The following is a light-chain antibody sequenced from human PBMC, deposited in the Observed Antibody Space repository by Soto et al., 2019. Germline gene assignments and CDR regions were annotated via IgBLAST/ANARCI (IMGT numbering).Light chain of an antibody. V-gene: IGKV3-11*01. CDR2: DAS. J-gene: IGKJ4*01. CDR3: QQRSDWLT. Sequence: EIVLTQSPATLSLSPGDRATLSCRASQSVSSHLAWYQQKPGQAPRLLIYDASSRATGIPARFSGSGSGTDFTLTISSLEPEDFAVYYCQQRSDWLTFGGGTKVAIK. CDR1: QSVSSH.